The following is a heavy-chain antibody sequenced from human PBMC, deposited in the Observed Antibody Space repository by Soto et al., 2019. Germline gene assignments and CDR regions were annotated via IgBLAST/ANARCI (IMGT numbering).Heavy chain of an antibody. D-gene: IGHD4-4*01. CDR1: GFTLSNYG. V-gene: IGHV3-33*01. CDR3: ARALQYQNWLDP. J-gene: IGHJ5*02. Sequence: QVQLVESGGGVVQPGRSLRLSCAASGFTLSNYGMHWVRQAPGKGLEWVAVIWSGGSNKYYADSVKGRFTISRDNSNNTLYLQMNSLRAEDTAVYYCARALQYQNWLDPWGQGTLVTVSS. CDR2: IWSGGSNK.